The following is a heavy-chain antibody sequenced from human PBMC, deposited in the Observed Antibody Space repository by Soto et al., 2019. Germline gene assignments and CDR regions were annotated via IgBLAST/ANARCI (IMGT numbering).Heavy chain of an antibody. J-gene: IGHJ4*02. V-gene: IGHV4-31*01. Sequence: QVQLQESGPGLVRPSQTLSLACSVSGASISSGGYYWTWFRQHPGQGLEWIGYIFYTGSTYYNPSLKFPVTISRDMSKNQFSLKLTAVTAADTAVYYCARDCGWGRGVSYFDHWGQGTLVIVSS. CDR2: IFYTGST. CDR1: GASISSGGYY. D-gene: IGHD3-10*01. CDR3: ARDCGWGRGVSYFDH.